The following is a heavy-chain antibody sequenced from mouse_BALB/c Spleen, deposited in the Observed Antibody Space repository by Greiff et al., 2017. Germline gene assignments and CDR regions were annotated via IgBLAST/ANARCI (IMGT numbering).Heavy chain of an antibody. D-gene: IGHD1-2*01. Sequence: VQLQESGPGLVAPSQSLSITCTVSGFSLTSYGVHWVRQPPGKGLEWLGVIWAGGSTNYNSALMSRLSISKDNSKSQVFLKMNSLQTDDTAMYYCARGGYYGTGYFDVWGAGTTVTVSS. CDR1: GFSLTSYG. J-gene: IGHJ1*01. CDR2: IWAGGST. V-gene: IGHV2-9*02. CDR3: ARGGYYGTGYFDV.